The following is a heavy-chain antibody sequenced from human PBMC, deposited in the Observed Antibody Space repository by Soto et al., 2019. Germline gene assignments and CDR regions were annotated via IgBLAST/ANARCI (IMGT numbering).Heavy chain of an antibody. CDR1: GGSISSYY. J-gene: IGHJ5*02. CDR3: ARGDVVREGWFAP. CDR2: VYYRGNT. D-gene: IGHD3-10*01. Sequence: QVQLQESGPGLVKASETLSLTCTVSGGSISSYYWNWIRQPPGKGLEWIGYVYYRGNTNYSPSLKSRVTRSVDMPKNQLSLKLTSGTAADTAVYYCARGDVVREGWFAPWGQGTLVTVSS. V-gene: IGHV4-59*01.